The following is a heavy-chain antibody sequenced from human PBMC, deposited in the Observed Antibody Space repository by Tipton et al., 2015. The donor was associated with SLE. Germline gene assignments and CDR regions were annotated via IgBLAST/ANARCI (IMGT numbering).Heavy chain of an antibody. V-gene: IGHV1-69*06. J-gene: IGHJ6*02. D-gene: IGHD1-14*01. CDR1: GYPFTGYF. Sequence: QLVQSGAEVKKPGASAKVSCKASGYPFTGYFMHWVRQAPGQGLEWMGGIIPMSGTPNYAQKFQGRVTITADRSTTTAYMELRSLTSEDTAVYYCRSPPEGARKYYYYAMDVWGQGTTVTVSS. CDR2: IIPMSGTP. CDR3: RSPPEGARKYYYYAMDV.